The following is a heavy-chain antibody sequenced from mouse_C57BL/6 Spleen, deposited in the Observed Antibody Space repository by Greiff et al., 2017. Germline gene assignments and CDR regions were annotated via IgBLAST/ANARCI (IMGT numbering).Heavy chain of an antibody. J-gene: IGHJ2*01. CDR1: GYTFTSYW. CDR3: VFYYYGSSWNFDY. D-gene: IGHD1-1*01. V-gene: IGHV1-7*01. CDR2: INPSSGST. Sequence: VKLMESGAELAKPGASVKLSCKASGYTFTSYWMHWVNQRPGQGLEWIGYINPSSGSTKYNQKFKDKATLTADKSSSTAYMQLSSLTSEDSAVYYCVFYYYGSSWNFDYWGQGTTLTVSS.